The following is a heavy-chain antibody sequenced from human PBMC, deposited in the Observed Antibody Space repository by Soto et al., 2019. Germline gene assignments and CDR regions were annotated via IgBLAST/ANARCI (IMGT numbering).Heavy chain of an antibody. J-gene: IGHJ4*02. V-gene: IGHV4-31*03. Sequence: SESLSLTCTVSGGSISSGGYHWSWIRQHPGKGLEWIGYIYYSGSTYYNPSLKSRVTISVDTSKNQFSLKLSSVTAADTAVYYCARVTVSNGDSFDYWGQGTMVTVYS. D-gene: IGHD4-17*01. CDR3: ARVTVSNGDSFDY. CDR1: GGSISSGGYH. CDR2: IYYSGST.